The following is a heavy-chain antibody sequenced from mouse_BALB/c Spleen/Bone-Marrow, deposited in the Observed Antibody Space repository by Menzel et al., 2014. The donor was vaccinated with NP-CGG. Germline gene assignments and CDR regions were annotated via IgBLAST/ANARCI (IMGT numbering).Heavy chain of an antibody. CDR2: IWSGGST. Sequence: VQLQESGPGLVQPSQSLSITCTVSGFSLTSYGVHWVRQSPGKGLEWLGVIWSGGSTDYNAAFISRLGISKDNSKSQVFFKMNSLQANDTAIYYCARNSHYYGYYYAMDYWGQGTSVTVSS. CDR1: GFSLTSYG. D-gene: IGHD1-2*01. V-gene: IGHV2-2*02. CDR3: ARNSHYYGYYYAMDY. J-gene: IGHJ4*01.